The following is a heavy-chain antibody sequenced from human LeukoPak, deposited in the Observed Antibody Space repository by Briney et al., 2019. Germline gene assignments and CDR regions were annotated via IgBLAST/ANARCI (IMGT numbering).Heavy chain of an antibody. V-gene: IGHV3-11*04. D-gene: IGHD6-13*01. CDR1: GFTFSDYY. Sequence: GGSLRLSCAASGFTFSDYYMSWIRQAPGKGLEWVSYISSSGSTIYYADSVKGRFTISRDNAKNSLYPQMNSLRAEDTAVYYCAREGNSSSWAFDYWGQGTLVTVSS. CDR2: ISSSGSTI. J-gene: IGHJ4*02. CDR3: AREGNSSSWAFDY.